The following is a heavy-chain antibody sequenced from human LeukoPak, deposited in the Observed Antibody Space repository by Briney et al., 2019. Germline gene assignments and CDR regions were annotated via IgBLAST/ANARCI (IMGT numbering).Heavy chain of an antibody. CDR2: VSGSGGST. V-gene: IGHV3-23*01. CDR3: AKVSGDYGYYYYYMDV. J-gene: IGHJ6*03. D-gene: IGHD4-17*01. CDR1: GFTFSSYG. Sequence: SGGSLRLSCAASGFTFSSYGMSWVRQAPGKGLEWVSAVSGSGGSTYYADSVKGRFTISRDNSKNTLYLQMNSLRAEDTAVYYCAKVSGDYGYYYYYMDVWGKGTTVTISS.